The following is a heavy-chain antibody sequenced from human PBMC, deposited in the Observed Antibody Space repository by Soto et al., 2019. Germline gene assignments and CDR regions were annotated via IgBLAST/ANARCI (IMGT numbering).Heavy chain of an antibody. CDR1: GGSXSSGPYT. CDR2: FHYSGFT. D-gene: IGHD2-2*01. V-gene: IGHV4-39*01. Sequence: PXETLSLTCTVSGGSXSSGPYTWGWIRQPPGKGLEWIGTFHYSGFTRYNPSLESRVTISVDTSKNQFSLRVTSVTAADTAMYYCERLGRYCSGSSCHGYYAMDVWGQGITVTVSS. J-gene: IGHJ6*02. CDR3: ERLGRYCSGSSCHGYYAMDV.